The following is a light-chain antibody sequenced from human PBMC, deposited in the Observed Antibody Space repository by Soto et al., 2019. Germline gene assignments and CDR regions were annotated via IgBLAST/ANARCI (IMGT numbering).Light chain of an antibody. J-gene: IGLJ1*01. Sequence: QSVLAQPPSASGSPGQTVTISCAGTSGDVGGYDYVSWYQQHPGEAPKLIIYEVSKRPSGVPDRFSGSKSGNTASLTVSGLQAEDEADYHCSSYAGGKNFYVFGTGTKVTVL. CDR2: EVS. V-gene: IGLV2-8*01. CDR1: SGDVGGYDY. CDR3: SSYAGGKNFYV.